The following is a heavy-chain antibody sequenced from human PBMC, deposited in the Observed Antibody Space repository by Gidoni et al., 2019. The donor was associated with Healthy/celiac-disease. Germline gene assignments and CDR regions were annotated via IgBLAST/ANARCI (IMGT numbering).Heavy chain of an antibody. CDR1: GFPFRSYG. CDR2: IWYDGSNK. V-gene: IGHV3-33*01. D-gene: IGHD5-12*01. J-gene: IGHJ4*02. CDR3: ARDGSRGYSGYGTY. Sequence: HVQLVESGGGVAQPGRSLRLSCAASGFPFRSYGMHWVRQAPGKGLGWVAVIWYDGSNKYYADSVKGRFTISRDNSKNTLYLQMNSLRDEDTAVYYCARDGSRGYSGYGTYWGQGTLVTVSS.